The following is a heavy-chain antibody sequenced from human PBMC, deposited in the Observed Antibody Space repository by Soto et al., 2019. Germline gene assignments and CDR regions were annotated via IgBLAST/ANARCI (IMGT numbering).Heavy chain of an antibody. CDR1: GFTFSSYG. V-gene: IGHV3-33*01. CDR3: ARGYYDSSGYYPPLGP. J-gene: IGHJ5*02. D-gene: IGHD3-22*01. Sequence: GGSLRLSCAASGFTFSSYGMHWVRQAPGKGLEWVAVIWYDGSNKYYADSVKGRFTISRANSKNTPYLQINSLRAEDTAVYYCARGYYDSSGYYPPLGPWGQGTLVTVSS. CDR2: IWYDGSNK.